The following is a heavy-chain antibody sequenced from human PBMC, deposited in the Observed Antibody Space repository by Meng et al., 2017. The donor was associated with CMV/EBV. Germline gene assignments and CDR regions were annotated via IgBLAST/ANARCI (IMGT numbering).Heavy chain of an antibody. CDR3: ARSGYCSSTSCYEGWFDP. Sequence: GGSLRLSCAASGFTFSSYAMHWVRQAPGKGLEWVAVISYDGSNKYYADSVKGRFTISRDNSKNTLYLQMNSLRAEDTAVYYCARSGYCSSTSCYEGWFDPWGKG. CDR2: ISYDGSNK. V-gene: IGHV3-30*04. D-gene: IGHD2-2*01. CDR1: GFTFSSYA. J-gene: IGHJ5*02.